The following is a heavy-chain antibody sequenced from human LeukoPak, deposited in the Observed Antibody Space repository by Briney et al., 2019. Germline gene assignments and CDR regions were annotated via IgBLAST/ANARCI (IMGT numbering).Heavy chain of an antibody. Sequence: SVKVSCKASGGTFSSYAISWVRQAPGQGLEWMGGIIPIFGTANYAQKFKGRVTITADESTSTAYMELSSLRSEDTAVYYCASQSYCGGDCYLSAFDIWGQGTMVTVSS. D-gene: IGHD2-21*01. CDR2: IIPIFGTA. V-gene: IGHV1-69*13. CDR1: GGTFSSYA. J-gene: IGHJ3*02. CDR3: ASQSYCGGDCYLSAFDI.